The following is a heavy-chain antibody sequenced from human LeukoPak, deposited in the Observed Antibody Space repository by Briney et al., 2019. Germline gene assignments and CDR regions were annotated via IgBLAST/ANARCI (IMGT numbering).Heavy chain of an antibody. CDR1: GGSISSYY. J-gene: IGHJ5*02. V-gene: IGHV4-59*01. Sequence: SETLSLTCTVSGGSISSYYWGWIRQPPGKGLEWIGYIYYSGSTNYNPSLKSRVTISVDTSKNQFSLKLSSVTAADTAVYYCARDNDFWSGQNWFDPWGQGTLVTVSS. CDR2: IYYSGST. CDR3: ARDNDFWSGQNWFDP. D-gene: IGHD3-3*01.